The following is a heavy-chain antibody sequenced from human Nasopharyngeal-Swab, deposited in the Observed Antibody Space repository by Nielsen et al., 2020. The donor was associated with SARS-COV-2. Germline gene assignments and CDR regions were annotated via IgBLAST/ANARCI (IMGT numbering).Heavy chain of an antibody. CDR3: ASTYGSGSLDAFDI. CDR2: ISYDGSNK. J-gene: IGHJ3*02. V-gene: IGHV3-30-3*01. Sequence: VRQAPGKALEWVAVISYDGSNKYYADSVKGRFTISRDNSKNTLYLQMNSLRAEDTAVYYCASTYGSGSLDAFDIWGQGTMVTVSS. D-gene: IGHD3-10*01.